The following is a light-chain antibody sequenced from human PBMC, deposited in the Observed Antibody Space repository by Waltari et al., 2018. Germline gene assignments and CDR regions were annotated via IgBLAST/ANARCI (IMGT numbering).Light chain of an antibody. CDR3: QKYGSLPAT. J-gene: IGKJ1*01. CDR2: DAS. Sequence: EIVLTQFPGTLSLSPGDRATLSCRASQSVRKYLAWYQQKPGQAPRLLIYDASTRATGIPDRFSGSGFGTDFSLTISRLEPEDFAVYYCQKYGSLPATFGQGTKVEIK. V-gene: IGKV3-20*01. CDR1: QSVRKY.